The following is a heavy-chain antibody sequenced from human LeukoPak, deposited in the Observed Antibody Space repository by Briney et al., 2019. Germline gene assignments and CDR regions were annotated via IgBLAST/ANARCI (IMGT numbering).Heavy chain of an antibody. J-gene: IGHJ3*02. D-gene: IGHD3-22*01. V-gene: IGHV1-2*02. Sequence: ASVKVSCKASGYTFTAYYIHWVRQAPGQGLEWMAWINPNSGGTNYAQKFQGRVTMTRDTSISTAYMDLSRLRSDDTALYYCARAYYYDSNGSDAFDIWGQGTMVTVSS. CDR1: GYTFTAYY. CDR2: INPNSGGT. CDR3: ARAYYYDSNGSDAFDI.